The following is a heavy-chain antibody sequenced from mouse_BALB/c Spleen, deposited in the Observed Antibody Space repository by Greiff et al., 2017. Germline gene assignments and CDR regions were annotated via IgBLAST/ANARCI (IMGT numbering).Heavy chain of an antibody. CDR3: ARPTTAYFDY. D-gene: IGHD1-2*01. J-gene: IGHJ2*01. Sequence: VQLQQSGPELVKPGASVKISCKASGYSFTGYYMHWVKQSHVKSLEWIGRINPYNGATSYNQNFKDKASLTVDKSSSTAYMELHSLTSEDSAVYYCARPTTAYFDYWGQGTTLTVSS. CDR1: GYSFTGYY. CDR2: INPYNGAT. V-gene: IGHV1-31*01.